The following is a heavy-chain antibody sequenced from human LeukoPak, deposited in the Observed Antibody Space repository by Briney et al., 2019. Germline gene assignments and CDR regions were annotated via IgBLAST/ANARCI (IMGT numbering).Heavy chain of an antibody. CDR3: ARTAYSSDWFFDY. V-gene: IGHV3-11*01. CDR1: GFTFSDYY. CDR2: ISSSGNTI. Sequence: GGSLRLSCIASGFTFSDYYMSWIRRAPGKGLEWVSYISSSGNTIYYADSVKGRFTISRDNAKNSLYLQMNSLRAEDTAVYYCARTAYSSDWFFDYWGQGTLVTVSS. D-gene: IGHD6-19*01. J-gene: IGHJ4*02.